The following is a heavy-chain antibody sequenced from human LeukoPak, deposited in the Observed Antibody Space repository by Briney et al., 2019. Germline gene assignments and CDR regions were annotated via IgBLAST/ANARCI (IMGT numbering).Heavy chain of an antibody. Sequence: TSETLSLTCAVSGGAFSNYFWTWIRQPPGKGQEWIAEINDSGSTNSNSSLRSRVAISLDTSKNQFSLRLTSVTAADTAVYYCARGQYCSTTACYSARRYFDFGGQGTLVTVSS. V-gene: IGHV4-34*01. CDR3: ARGQYCSTTACYSARRYFDF. CDR2: INDSGST. CDR1: GGAFSNYF. D-gene: IGHD2-2*01. J-gene: IGHJ4*02.